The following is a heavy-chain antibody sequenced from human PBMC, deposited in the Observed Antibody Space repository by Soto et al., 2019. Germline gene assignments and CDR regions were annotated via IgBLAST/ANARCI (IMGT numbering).Heavy chain of an antibody. CDR3: ARDRRSVGGNHWFDL. V-gene: IGHV4-61*01. CDR1: GGSVSSSSYY. J-gene: IGHJ5*02. CDR2: IYYSGST. D-gene: IGHD2-15*01. Sequence: SETLSLTGTVSGGSVSSSSYYWSWIRQPPGKGLEWIGYIYYSGSTNYNPSLKSRVTISVDTSKNQFSLKLISVSAADTSVYYCARDRRSVGGNHWFDLWGQGTLVTVSS.